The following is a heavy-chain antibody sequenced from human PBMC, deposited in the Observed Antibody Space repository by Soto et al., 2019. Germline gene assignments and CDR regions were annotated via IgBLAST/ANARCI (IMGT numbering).Heavy chain of an antibody. D-gene: IGHD3-16*01. CDR3: ARVEISLIVYYGMDV. Sequence: SETLSLTCAVSGGSISSSNWWSWVRQPPGKGLEWIGEIYHSGSTNYNPSLKSRVTISVDKSKNQFSLKLSSVTAEDTAVYYCARVEISLIVYYGMDVWGQGTTVTVSS. CDR1: GGSISSSNW. CDR2: IYHSGST. J-gene: IGHJ6*02. V-gene: IGHV4-4*02.